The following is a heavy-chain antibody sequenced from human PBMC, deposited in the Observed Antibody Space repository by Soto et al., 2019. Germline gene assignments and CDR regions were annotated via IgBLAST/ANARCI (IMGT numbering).Heavy chain of an antibody. CDR2: ISYDGSNK. CDR1: GFTFSSYA. J-gene: IGHJ6*02. D-gene: IGHD1-1*01. Sequence: QVQLVESGGGVVQPGRSLRLSCAASGFTFSSYAMHWVRQAPGKGLEWVAVISYDGSNKYYADSVKGRFTISRDNSKNXLXLXVNSLRTEETAVYYCARDRLRYNWNDFPYYNYGMDVWGQGTTVTVSS. V-gene: IGHV3-30-3*01. CDR3: ARDRLRYNWNDFPYYNYGMDV.